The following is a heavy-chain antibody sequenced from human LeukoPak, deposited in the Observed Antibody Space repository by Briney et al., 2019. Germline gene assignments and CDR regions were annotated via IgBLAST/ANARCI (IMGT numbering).Heavy chain of an antibody. D-gene: IGHD6-13*01. V-gene: IGHV1-2*06. CDR1: GYTFTDYY. J-gene: IGHJ4*02. CDR3: AREIAATGAAVDY. CDR2: INCITGDT. Sequence: ASVKVSCKASGYTFTDYYMHWVRQAPRQGLEWMGRINCITGDTRSAQKFQGRVTMTRDTSISTAYMQLSSLRSDDTAVYYCAREIAATGAAVDYWGQGILVTVSS.